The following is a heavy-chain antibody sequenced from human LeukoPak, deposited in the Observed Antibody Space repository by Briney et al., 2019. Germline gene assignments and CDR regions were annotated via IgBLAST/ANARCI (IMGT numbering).Heavy chain of an antibody. CDR1: GGSISGYY. J-gene: IGHJ4*02. V-gene: IGHV4-59*01. CDR3: ARVIGNYFPDY. Sequence: SETLSLTCTVSGGSISGYYWSWIRQSPGKGLEWIGYIHYSGSTNYNPSLKSRITISVDTSKNQFSLRLSSVTAADTAMYYCARVIGNYFPDYWGQGILVTASS. D-gene: IGHD4-11*01. CDR2: IHYSGST.